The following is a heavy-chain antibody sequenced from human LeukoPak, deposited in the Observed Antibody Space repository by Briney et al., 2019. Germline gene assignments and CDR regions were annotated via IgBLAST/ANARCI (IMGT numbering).Heavy chain of an antibody. CDR1: GFTFSSYG. V-gene: IGHV3-30*02. CDR3: ARYYYDSSGYEADY. Sequence: PGGSLRLSCAASGFTFSSYGMHWVRRAPGKGLEWVAFIRYDGSNKYYADSVKGRFTISRDNSKNTLYLQMNSLRAEDTAVYYCARYYYDSSGYEADYWGQGTLVTVSS. CDR2: IRYDGSNK. D-gene: IGHD3-22*01. J-gene: IGHJ4*02.